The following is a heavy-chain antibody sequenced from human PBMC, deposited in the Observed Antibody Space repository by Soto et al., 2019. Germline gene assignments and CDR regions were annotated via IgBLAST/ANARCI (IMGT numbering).Heavy chain of an antibody. Sequence: SGGSLRLSCTASGFTFSTYEMTWVRLAPGKGLEWVSFMSANGAETYYADSVKGRFTISRDNDKNSLYLQMDSLRAEDTALYYCARDASDSRYSYSDYWGQGTRVTVSS. CDR1: GFTFSTYE. J-gene: IGHJ4*02. D-gene: IGHD5-12*01. V-gene: IGHV3-21*01. CDR3: ARDASDSRYSYSDY. CDR2: MSANGAET.